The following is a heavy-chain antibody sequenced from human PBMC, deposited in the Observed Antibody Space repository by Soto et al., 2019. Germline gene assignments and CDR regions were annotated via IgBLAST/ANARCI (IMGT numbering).Heavy chain of an antibody. D-gene: IGHD2-2*01. CDR1: GYIFTSYG. CDR3: AREGTLSTDAFDL. J-gene: IGHJ3*01. CDR2: ISTDTGNT. Sequence: QVQLVQSGAEVKKPGASVKVSCKASGYIFTSYGISWVRQAPGQGLEWMGWISTDTGNTNYAQKLQDRVTMTRDTSTTTAYMELSRLTSDDTAVYFCAREGTLSTDAFDLWGQGTMVTVSS. V-gene: IGHV1-18*01.